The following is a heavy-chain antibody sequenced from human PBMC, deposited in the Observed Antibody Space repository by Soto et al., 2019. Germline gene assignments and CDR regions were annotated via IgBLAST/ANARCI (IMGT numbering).Heavy chain of an antibody. Sequence: GGSLRLSCAASEFTFSTYAMSWVRQASGKGLEWVSGISGSGGGTYYADSVKGRFTISRDNSKNTLYLQMNSLRAEDTAVYYCAKALVRGVISLSDYWGQGTLVTVSS. D-gene: IGHD3-10*01. CDR3: AKALVRGVISLSDY. J-gene: IGHJ4*02. CDR1: EFTFSTYA. CDR2: ISGSGGGT. V-gene: IGHV3-23*01.